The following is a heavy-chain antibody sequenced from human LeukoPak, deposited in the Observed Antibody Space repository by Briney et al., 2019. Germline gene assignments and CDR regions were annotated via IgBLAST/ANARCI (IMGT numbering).Heavy chain of an antibody. J-gene: IGHJ4*02. CDR3: TRGVRGGWGLFDS. CDR1: GFTFSDSA. Sequence: PGGSLRLSCAASGFTFSDSALHWVGQAPGKGLEWVAVISSDGINKYYADSVKGRCTISRDNSNNTMYLQMSSLRAEDTAVYYCTRGVRGGWGLFDSWGQGTLVTVSS. D-gene: IGHD1-26*01. V-gene: IGHV3-33*08. CDR2: ISSDGINK.